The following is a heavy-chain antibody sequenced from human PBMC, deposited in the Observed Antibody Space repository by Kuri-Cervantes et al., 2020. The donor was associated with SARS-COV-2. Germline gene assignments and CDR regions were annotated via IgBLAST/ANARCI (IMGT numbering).Heavy chain of an antibody. D-gene: IGHD1-26*01. Sequence: SETLSLTCTVSGGSISSYYWSWIRQPPGKELEWIGYIYYSGSTNYNPSLKSRVTISVDTSKNQFSLKLSSVTAADTAVYYCASKVGATAGDWYFDLWGRGTLVTVSS. CDR1: GGSISSYY. CDR3: ASKVGATAGDWYFDL. CDR2: IYYSGST. V-gene: IGHV4-59*01. J-gene: IGHJ2*01.